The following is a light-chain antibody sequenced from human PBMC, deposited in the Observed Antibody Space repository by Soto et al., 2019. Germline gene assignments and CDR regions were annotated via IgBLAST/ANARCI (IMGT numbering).Light chain of an antibody. Sequence: EILLTQSPCTLALSPGERATLSCRASQSVSSNYLAWYQQKPGHAPSLLIYGASSRATGIPVRLSGSGSGTDFTLTISRPEPEDFAVYYCQQYGSSRTFGQGTKVDIK. V-gene: IGKV3-20*01. CDR3: QQYGSSRT. CDR2: GAS. J-gene: IGKJ1*01. CDR1: QSVSSNY.